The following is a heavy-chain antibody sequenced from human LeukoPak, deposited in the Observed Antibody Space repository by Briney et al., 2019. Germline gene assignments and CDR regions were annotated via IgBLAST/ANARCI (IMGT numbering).Heavy chain of an antibody. CDR3: ARGPGPIAGAKNPFDI. CDR1: GFTFSSYA. CDR2: ISYDGSNK. J-gene: IGHJ3*02. D-gene: IGHD1-26*01. Sequence: GGSLRLSCAASGFTFSSYAMSWVRQAPGKGLEWVGVISYDGSNKYYADSVKGRFPISADQSKNTLYLHMNSLRPDDTAFYYCARGPGPIAGAKNPFDIWAQGTMVTVSS. V-gene: IGHV3-30*01.